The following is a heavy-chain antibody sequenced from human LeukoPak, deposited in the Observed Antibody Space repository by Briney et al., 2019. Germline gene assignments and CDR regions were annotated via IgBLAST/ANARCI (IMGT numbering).Heavy chain of an antibody. CDR2: IWYDGSNK. J-gene: IGHJ6*02. Sequence: GGSLRLSCVASGFTFSTYGMHWVRQAPGKGLEWVALIWYDGSNKFYADSVKGRFTISRDNSKNTLYLQMNSLRAEDTAVYSCTRDRQGPKLYEMHVWGQGTTVTVSS. CDR3: TRDRQGPKLYEMHV. D-gene: IGHD3-10*01. CDR1: GFTFSTYG. V-gene: IGHV3-33*01.